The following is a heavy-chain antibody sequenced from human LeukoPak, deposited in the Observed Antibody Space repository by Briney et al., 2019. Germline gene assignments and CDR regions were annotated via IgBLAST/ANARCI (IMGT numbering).Heavy chain of an antibody. J-gene: IGHJ4*02. D-gene: IGHD6-19*01. CDR2: IIPTFGTA. CDR1: GGAFSSYA. CDR3: ARDPIAVAGPFDY. V-gene: IGHV1-69*13. Sequence: ASVKDSCTASGGAFSSYAISWVRQAPGQGLEWMGGIIPTFGTANYAQKFQGRVTITADESTSTAYMELSSLRSEDTAVYYCARDPIAVAGPFDYWGQGTLVTVSS.